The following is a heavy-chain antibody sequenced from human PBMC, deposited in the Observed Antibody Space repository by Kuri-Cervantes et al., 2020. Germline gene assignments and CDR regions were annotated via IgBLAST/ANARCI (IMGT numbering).Heavy chain of an antibody. J-gene: IGHJ3*02. Sequence: GESLKISCAASGFTFSSYSMNWVRQAPGKGLEWVSSISSSSSYIYYADSVKGRFTISRDNSKNTLYLQMNSLRAEDTAVYYCAKDFRFGELSVGAFDIWGQGTMVTVSS. D-gene: IGHD3-10*01. CDR2: ISSSSSYI. CDR1: GFTFSSYS. CDR3: AKDFRFGELSVGAFDI. V-gene: IGHV3-21*04.